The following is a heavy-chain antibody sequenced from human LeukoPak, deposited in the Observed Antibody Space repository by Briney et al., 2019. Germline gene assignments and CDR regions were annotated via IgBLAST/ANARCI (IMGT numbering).Heavy chain of an antibody. CDR3: VKDTSGSYAGFDY. CDR2: ISWDSVSI. V-gene: IGHV3-9*01. CDR1: GFTFDDHA. D-gene: IGHD1-26*01. J-gene: IGHJ4*02. Sequence: GGSLRLSCVASGFTFDDHAMHWVRQAPGKGLEWVSGISWDSVSIIYADSVKGRLTISRDNAKNSLYLQMNSLRAEDTAFYYCVKDTSGSYAGFDYWGQGTLVTVSS.